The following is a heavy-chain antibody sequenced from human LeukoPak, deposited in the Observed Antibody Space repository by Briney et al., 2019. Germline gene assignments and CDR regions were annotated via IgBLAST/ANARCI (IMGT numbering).Heavy chain of an antibody. V-gene: IGHV4-61*05. CDR3: ARLSPSRYQLLQPWFDP. CDR2: IYYSGST. Sequence: KASETLSLTCTVSGGSISSSSYYWGWIRQPPGKGLEWIGYIYYSGSTNYNPSLKSRVTISVDTSKNQFSLKLSSVTAADTAVYYCARLSPSRYQLLQPWFDPWGQGTLVTVSS. J-gene: IGHJ5*02. D-gene: IGHD2-2*01. CDR1: GGSISSSSYY.